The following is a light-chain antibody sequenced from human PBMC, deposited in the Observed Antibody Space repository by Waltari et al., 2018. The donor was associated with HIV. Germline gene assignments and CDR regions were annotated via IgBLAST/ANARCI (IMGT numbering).Light chain of an antibody. CDR2: DVS. Sequence: SALTQPRSVSGSPGQSVTISCTGTSSDVGGYNYVSCYQQHPGKAPKLMIYDVSKRPSGVPDRFSGSKSGNTASLTISGLQAEDEADYYCCSYAGSYTYVVFGGGTKLTVL. CDR1: SSDVGGYNY. V-gene: IGLV2-11*01. CDR3: CSYAGSYTYVV. J-gene: IGLJ2*01.